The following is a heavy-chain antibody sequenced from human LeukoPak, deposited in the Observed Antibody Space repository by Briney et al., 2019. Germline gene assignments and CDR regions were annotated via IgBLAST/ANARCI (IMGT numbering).Heavy chain of an antibody. CDR3: ATDSGYSTFDI. CDR1: GFTFSDIW. CDR2: MNPVGSEK. V-gene: IGHV3-7*01. J-gene: IGHJ3*02. Sequence: GGSLRLSCAASGFTFSDIWMNWVRQAPGKGLQWVASMNPVGSEKYCEDSVKGRFTISRDNARKSMYLDMNSLRAEDTGVYYCATDSGYSTFDIWGQGTMVTVSS. D-gene: IGHD5-12*01.